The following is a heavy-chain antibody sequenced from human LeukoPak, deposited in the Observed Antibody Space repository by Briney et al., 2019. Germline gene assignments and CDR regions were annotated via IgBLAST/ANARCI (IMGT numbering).Heavy chain of an antibody. Sequence: SETLSLTRTVSGGSISSYYWSWIRQPPGKGLEWIGYIYYSGSTNYNPSLKSRVTISVDTSKNQFSLKLSSVTAADTAVYYCARHWASIAAPDYWGQGTLVTVSS. CDR1: GGSISSYY. CDR2: IYYSGST. V-gene: IGHV4-59*08. D-gene: IGHD6-13*01. J-gene: IGHJ4*02. CDR3: ARHWASIAAPDY.